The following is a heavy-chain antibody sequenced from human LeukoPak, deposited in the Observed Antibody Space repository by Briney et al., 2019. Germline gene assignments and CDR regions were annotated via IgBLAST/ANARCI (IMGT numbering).Heavy chain of an antibody. CDR3: ARVRDYYYGMDV. CDR2: INHSGST. J-gene: IGHJ6*02. V-gene: IGHV4-34*01. CDR1: GVSFSGYY. Sequence: SETLSLTCAVYGVSFSGYYWSWIRQPPGKGLEWIGEINHSGSTNYNPSLKSRVTISVDTSKNQFSLKLSSVTAADTAVYYCARVRDYYYGMDVWGQGTTVTVSS.